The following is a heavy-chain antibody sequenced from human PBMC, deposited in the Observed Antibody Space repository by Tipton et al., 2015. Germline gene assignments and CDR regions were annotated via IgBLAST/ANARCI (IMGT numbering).Heavy chain of an antibody. J-gene: IGHJ6*02. CDR1: GGSVTSGSYY. V-gene: IGHV4-61*02. CDR2: IFHRGDT. Sequence: TLSLTCTVSGGSVTSGSYYWSWIRQPPGKGLEWIGSIFHRGDTNYNPSLKSRVTISLDTSKNQFSLKLNSVTAADTAVYYCARDLEHGMDVWGQGTTVTVSS. D-gene: IGHD5-24*01. CDR3: ARDLEHGMDV.